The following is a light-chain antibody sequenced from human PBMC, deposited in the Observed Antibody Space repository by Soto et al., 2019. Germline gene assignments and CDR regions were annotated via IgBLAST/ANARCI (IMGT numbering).Light chain of an antibody. Sequence: QSVLTQPPSASGTPGQKITISCSGSNSNMGSNTVNWFQQLPGTAPKLLISSNNQRPSGVPDRFSGSKSGTSASLAISGLQSEDEADYYCAAWDDSLNAYVFGTATKVTVL. CDR2: SNN. CDR3: AAWDDSLNAYV. J-gene: IGLJ1*01. CDR1: NSNMGSNT. V-gene: IGLV1-44*01.